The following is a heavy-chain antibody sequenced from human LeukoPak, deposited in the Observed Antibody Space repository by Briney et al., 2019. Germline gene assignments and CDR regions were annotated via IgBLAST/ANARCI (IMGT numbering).Heavy chain of an antibody. CDR2: ISSSSSYI. CDR3: ARPYYSNYYYYGMDV. V-gene: IGHV3-21*01. D-gene: IGHD4-11*01. J-gene: IGHJ6*02. CDR1: GFTFSSYN. Sequence: GGSLRLSCAASGFTFSSYNMNWVRQAPGKGLEWVSSISSSSSYIYYADSVRGRFTISRDNSKNTLYLQMNSLRDEDTAVYYCARPYYSNYYYYGMDVWGQGTTVTVSS.